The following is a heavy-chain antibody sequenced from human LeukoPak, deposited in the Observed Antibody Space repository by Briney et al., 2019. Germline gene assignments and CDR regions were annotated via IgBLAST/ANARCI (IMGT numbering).Heavy chain of an antibody. CDR2: MNHSGST. Sequence: SETLSLTCALYGGSFSGYYWSWIRQPPGPGLEWMGEMNHSGSTNYNPSLTSRVTISVDTSKNQFSLKLSSVTAADTAVYYCARRAKTLSYNYYHHMDVWGKGPTVTISS. J-gene: IGHJ6*03. V-gene: IGHV4-34*01. CDR3: ARRAKTLSYNYYHHMDV. CDR1: GGSFSGYY.